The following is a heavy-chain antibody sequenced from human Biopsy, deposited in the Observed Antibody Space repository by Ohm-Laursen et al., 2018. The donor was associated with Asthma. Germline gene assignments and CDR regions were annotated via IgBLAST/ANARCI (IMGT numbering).Heavy chain of an antibody. J-gene: IGHJ1*01. V-gene: IGHV3-21*01. D-gene: IGHD3-3*01. CDR3: ARTFHFWSPYHAEHYQL. Sequence: GSLRLSCTASGFTFRTYSMSWVRQAPGKGLEWVSSISSSSSYIYYADSVKGRFTISRDNAENSLYLQMNSLRTEDTGVYYCARTFHFWSPYHAEHYQLWGQGTLVTVSS. CDR1: GFTFRTYS. CDR2: ISSSSSYI.